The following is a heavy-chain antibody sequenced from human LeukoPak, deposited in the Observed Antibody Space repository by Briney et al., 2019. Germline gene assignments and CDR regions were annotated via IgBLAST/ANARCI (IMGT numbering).Heavy chain of an antibody. CDR3: ARGRLLFGELSPNWFDP. J-gene: IGHJ5*02. CDR2: IIPIFGTA. CDR1: GGTFSSYA. V-gene: IGHV1-69*06. D-gene: IGHD3-10*01. Sequence: ASVKVSCKASGGTFSSYAISWVRQPPGQGLEWMGGIIPIFGTANYAQKFQGRVTITADKSTSTAYMELSSLRSEDTAVYYCARGRLLFGELSPNWFDPWGQGTLVTVSS.